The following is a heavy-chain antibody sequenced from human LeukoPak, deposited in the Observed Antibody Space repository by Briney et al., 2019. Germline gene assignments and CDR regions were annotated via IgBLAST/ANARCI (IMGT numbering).Heavy chain of an antibody. CDR3: AITDFWSGYRDY. D-gene: IGHD3-3*01. CDR1: GGSFSGYY. J-gene: IGHJ4*02. V-gene: IGHV4-34*01. CDR2: INHSGST. Sequence: SETLSLTCAVYGGSFSGYYWSWIRQPPGKGLEWIGEINHSGSTNYNPSLKSRVTISVDTSKNQFSLKLSSVTAADTAVYYCAITDFWSGYRDYWGQGTLVTVSS.